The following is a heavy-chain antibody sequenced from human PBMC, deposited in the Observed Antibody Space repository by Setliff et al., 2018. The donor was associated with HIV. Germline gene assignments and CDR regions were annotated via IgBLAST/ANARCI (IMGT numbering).Heavy chain of an antibody. D-gene: IGHD3-22*01. CDR3: ARGPTERYYESRGYYYFDN. CDR1: GGSFSGYH. J-gene: IGHJ4*02. V-gene: IGHV4-34*01. CDR2: INHSGNT. Sequence: SETLSLTCAVYGGSFSGYHWSWIRQPPGKGLEWIGEINHSGNTNYNPSLKSRVTISIDTSKNQFSLNLSSVTAADTAVYYCARGPTERYYESRGYYYFDNWGQGTQVTVSS.